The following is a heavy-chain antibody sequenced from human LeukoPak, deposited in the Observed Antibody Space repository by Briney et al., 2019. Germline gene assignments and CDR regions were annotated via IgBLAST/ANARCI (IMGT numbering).Heavy chain of an antibody. CDR2: IYHSGST. J-gene: IGHJ6*02. D-gene: IGHD6-13*01. V-gene: IGHV4-59*01. CDR3: ARTPRYSSSWYPYYYGMDV. CDR1: GGSISSYY. Sequence: SETLSLTCTVSGGSISSYYWSWIRQPPGKGLEWIGYIYHSGSTNYNPSLKSRVTISVDTSKNQFSLKLSSVTAADTAVYYCARTPRYSSSWYPYYYGMDVWGQGITVTVSS.